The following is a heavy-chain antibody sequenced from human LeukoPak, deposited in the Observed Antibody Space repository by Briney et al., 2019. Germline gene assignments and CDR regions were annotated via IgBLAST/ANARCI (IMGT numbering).Heavy chain of an antibody. V-gene: IGHV1-46*01. CDR1: GYTFTSYY. CDR3: ARVAAYDLDY. D-gene: IGHD3-22*01. CDR2: INPSSGYI. Sequence: GASVKVSCKASGYTFTSYYMHWVRQAPGQGLEWMGLINPSSGYISYAQKFQGRVTMTWDTSTSTVYMDVSSLRSEDTAIYYCARVAAYDLDYWGQGTLVTVSS. J-gene: IGHJ4*02.